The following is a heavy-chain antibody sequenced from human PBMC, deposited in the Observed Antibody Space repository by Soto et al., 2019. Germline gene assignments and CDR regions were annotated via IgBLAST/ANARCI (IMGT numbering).Heavy chain of an antibody. Sequence: QVQLQESGPGLVKPSQTLSLTCSVSGGSISSGGYHWSWIRQHPGKGLEWIGYIYYDGSTYYNPSLKSRITMSVDTSENQFSLKLSSVTGADTAIYYCARDDCGGGGCLTSWGQGTLVTISS. CDR3: ARDDCGGGGCLTS. CDR1: GGSISSGGYH. V-gene: IGHV4-31*03. D-gene: IGHD2-15*01. CDR2: IYYDGST. J-gene: IGHJ5*02.